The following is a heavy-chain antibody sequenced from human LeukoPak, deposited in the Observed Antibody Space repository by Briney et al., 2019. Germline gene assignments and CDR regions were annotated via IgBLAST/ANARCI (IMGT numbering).Heavy chain of an antibody. CDR1: RFTFSNYA. CDR3: ATSGVELWLGFDC. Sequence: PGGSLRLSCAPSRFTFSNYAMSWVRQAPGKGLERVSAISGSGDGSYYADSVKGRFTISRDNSKNTLYLQMNTLRAEDTAVYYCATSGVELWLGFDCWGQGTLVTVSS. V-gene: IGHV3-23*01. J-gene: IGHJ4*02. D-gene: IGHD5-18*01. CDR2: ISGSGDGS.